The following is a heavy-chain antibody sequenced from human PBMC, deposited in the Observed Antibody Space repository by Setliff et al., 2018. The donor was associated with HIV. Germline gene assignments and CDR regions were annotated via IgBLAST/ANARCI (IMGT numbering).Heavy chain of an antibody. D-gene: IGHD3-10*01. CDR3: ARPGSASYYDAMDV. J-gene: IGHJ6*02. CDR1: GGSISSHY. Sequence: PSETLSLTCSFSGGSISSHYWSWIRQTPGKGLEWIGTGYNPGRISYNPSLRSRVTISVDTSQNQFSLKLRSVTAADTGVYYCARPGSASYYDAMDVWGLGTTVTVSS. CDR2: GYNPGRI. V-gene: IGHV4-59*11.